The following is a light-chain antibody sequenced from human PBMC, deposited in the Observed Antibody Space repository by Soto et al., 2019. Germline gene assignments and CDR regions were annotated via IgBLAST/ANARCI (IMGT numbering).Light chain of an antibody. CDR2: DIS. CDR1: QSVGSN. V-gene: IGKV3-15*01. J-gene: IGKJ2*01. Sequence: EIVMTQSTATVSVSPGERATLSCRASQSVGSNLAWYQQRPGQAPRLLIYDISTRATGIPARFSGSGSGTEFTLTISSLQSEDFAVYYCQQYNKWYTFGQGTKLEIK. CDR3: QQYNKWYT.